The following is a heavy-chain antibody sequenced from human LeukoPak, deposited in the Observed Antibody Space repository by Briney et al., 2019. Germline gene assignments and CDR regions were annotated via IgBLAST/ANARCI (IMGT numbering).Heavy chain of an antibody. D-gene: IGHD3-3*01. CDR2: IYFSGGT. V-gene: IGHV4-61*01. Sequence: PSETLSLTCTVSGGSIRSSYYYWGWIRQPPGKGLEWIGYIYFSGGTKYNPSLKSRVTISVDTSKNQFSLKLTSVTAADTAVYYCAREGGGAYLGIWSENPYSYYNLDVWGQGTTVTVSS. CDR3: AREGGGAYLGIWSENPYSYYNLDV. CDR1: GGSIRSSYYY. J-gene: IGHJ6*02.